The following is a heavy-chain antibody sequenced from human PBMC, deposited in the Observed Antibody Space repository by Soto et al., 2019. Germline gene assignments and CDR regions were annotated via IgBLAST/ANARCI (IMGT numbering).Heavy chain of an antibody. J-gene: IGHJ6*02. CDR2: IKSDGSST. CDR1: GFTFSSYW. Sequence: TGGSLRLSCGASGFTFSSYWMHWVRQAPGKGLVWVSRIKSDGSSTSYADSVKGRFTISRDNAKNTLYLHMNSLRAEDTAVYYCARALYYYHGMDVWGQGTTVTVSS. CDR3: ARALYYYHGMDV. V-gene: IGHV3-74*01.